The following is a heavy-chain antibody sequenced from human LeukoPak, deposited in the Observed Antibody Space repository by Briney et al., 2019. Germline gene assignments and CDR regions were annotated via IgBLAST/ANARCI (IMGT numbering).Heavy chain of an antibody. J-gene: IGHJ4*02. D-gene: IGHD1-26*01. CDR3: AKEIPIAGATGPFDY. Sequence: GGSLRLSCAASGFTFDDYAMHWVRQAPGKGLEWVSGISWNSGSIGYADSVKGRFTISRDNAKNSLYLQMNSLRAEDTALYYCAKEIPIAGATGPFDYWGQGTLVTVSS. CDR1: GFTFDDYA. V-gene: IGHV3-9*01. CDR2: ISWNSGSI.